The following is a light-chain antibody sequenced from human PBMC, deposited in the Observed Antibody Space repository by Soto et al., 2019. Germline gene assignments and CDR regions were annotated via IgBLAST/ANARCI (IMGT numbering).Light chain of an antibody. CDR3: QQYNRYSWT. Sequence: DIQMTQSPSTLSGSVGDRVTITCRASQTISSWLAWYQQKPGKAPKLLIYDASSLDTGVPSRFSGSGSGTEFTLTISSLQPDDFATYYCQQYNRYSWTFGQGTKVGI. J-gene: IGKJ1*01. CDR2: DAS. V-gene: IGKV1-5*01. CDR1: QTISSW.